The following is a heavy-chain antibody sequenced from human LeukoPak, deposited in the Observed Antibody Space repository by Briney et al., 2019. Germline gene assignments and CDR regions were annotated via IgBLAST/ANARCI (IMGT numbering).Heavy chain of an antibody. J-gene: IGHJ4*02. Sequence: ASVKVSCKAFGGTFSSYAISWVRQAPGQGLEWMGRIVPIISTAIYAQKFQGRVTMAEDTSTDTAYMELSSLRSEDTAVYYCATDRGSYSFDYWGQGTLVTVSS. D-gene: IGHD1-26*01. CDR2: IVPIISTA. V-gene: IGHV1-69*04. CDR3: ATDRGSYSFDY. CDR1: GGTFSSYA.